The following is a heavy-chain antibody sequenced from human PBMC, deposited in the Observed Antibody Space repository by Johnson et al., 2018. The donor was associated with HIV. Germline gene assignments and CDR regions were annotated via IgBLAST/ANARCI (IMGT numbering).Heavy chain of an antibody. CDR3: ARGRTQFLEGGAFDI. J-gene: IGHJ3*02. D-gene: IGHD3-3*01. CDR2: INWNGGSI. V-gene: IGHV3-20*04. Sequence: VQLVESGGGLIQPEGSLRLSCAASGFTFDDYGMSWVRQAPGKGLEWVSGINWNGGSIGSADSVKGRFTISRDNLNNTLYLQMNSLRTEDTAVYYCARGRTQFLEGGAFDIWGQGTMVIVSS. CDR1: GFTFDDYG.